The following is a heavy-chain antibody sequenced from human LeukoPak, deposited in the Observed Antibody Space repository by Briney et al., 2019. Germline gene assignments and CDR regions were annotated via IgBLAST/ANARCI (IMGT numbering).Heavy chain of an antibody. V-gene: IGHV2-5*02. CDR2: INWDDDK. CDR1: GFSLSTSEVG. Sequence: SGPALVKLTQTLTLTCTFSGFSLSTSEVGVGWIRQPPGKAPEWLAFINWDDDKRYSPPLKSRLTITKDTSKNQVVLTMTNMDPVDTATYYCAHGIFPDYWGQGTLVTVSS. CDR3: AHGIFPDY. J-gene: IGHJ4*02. D-gene: IGHD2-15*01.